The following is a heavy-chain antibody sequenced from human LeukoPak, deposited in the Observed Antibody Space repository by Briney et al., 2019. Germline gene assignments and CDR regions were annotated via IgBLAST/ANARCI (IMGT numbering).Heavy chain of an antibody. Sequence: PGGSLRLSCAASGFTFSSYSMNWVRQAPGKGLEWVSYISSSSSTIYYADSVKGRFTISRDNSKNTLYLQMNSLRAEDTAVYYCAKSPKPYYYDSSGYYYAQWGQGTLVTVSS. CDR3: AKSPKPYYYDSSGYYYAQ. CDR2: ISSSSSTI. CDR1: GFTFSSYS. V-gene: IGHV3-48*01. J-gene: IGHJ4*02. D-gene: IGHD3-22*01.